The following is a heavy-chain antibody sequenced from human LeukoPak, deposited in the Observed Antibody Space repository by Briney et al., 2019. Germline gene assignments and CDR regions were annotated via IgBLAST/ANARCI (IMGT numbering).Heavy chain of an antibody. CDR2: ISYDGITN. Sequence: GGSLRLSCAASGFTFGSYGMHWVRQAPGKGLEWVAVISYDGITNYYADSVKGRFTVSRDNSENTLYLQMNSLRADDTAVYYCAKKAAPVSAIRAGFDYWGQGTLVTVSS. J-gene: IGHJ4*02. CDR3: AKKAAPVSAIRAGFDY. CDR1: GFTFGSYG. D-gene: IGHD2-21*01. V-gene: IGHV3-30*18.